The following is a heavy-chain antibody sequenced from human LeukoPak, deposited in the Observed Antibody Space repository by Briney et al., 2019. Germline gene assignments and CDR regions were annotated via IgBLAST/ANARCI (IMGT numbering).Heavy chain of an antibody. CDR3: ARDKYYYGSETFDS. CDR2: IHWNGANT. Sequence: GGFLRLSCEAPGFTFDDYGGSWVRQAPGKGLESVSGIHWNGANTGSADSVKGRFTISRGNANNSLYLQMNSLRAEDTALYYCARDKYYYGSETFDSWGQGTLVTVSS. J-gene: IGHJ5*01. V-gene: IGHV3-20*04. CDR1: GFTFDDYG. D-gene: IGHD3-10*01.